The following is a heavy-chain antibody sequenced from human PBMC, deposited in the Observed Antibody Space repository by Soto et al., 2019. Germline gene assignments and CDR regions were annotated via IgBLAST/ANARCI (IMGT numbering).Heavy chain of an antibody. CDR2: ISGSGGST. Sequence: EVQLLESGGGLVQPGGSLRPSCAASGFTFSSYAMSWVRQAPGKGLEWVSAISGSGGSTYYADSVKGRFTISRDNSKNTLYLQMNSLRAEDTAVYYCAKVRGYVYYFDYWGQGTLVTVSS. CDR1: GFTFSSYA. D-gene: IGHD5-12*01. J-gene: IGHJ4*02. V-gene: IGHV3-23*01. CDR3: AKVRGYVYYFDY.